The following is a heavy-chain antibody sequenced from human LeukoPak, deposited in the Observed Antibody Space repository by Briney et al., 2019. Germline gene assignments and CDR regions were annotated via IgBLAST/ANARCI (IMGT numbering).Heavy chain of an antibody. V-gene: IGHV4-4*07. J-gene: IGHJ3*02. Sequence: SETLSLTCTVSGGSFSTYQWTWLRQPAGRGLEWIGRIHTRGTLNYNPSIQSRVTMSIDTAKHQFSLKLSSVTAADTAVYYCARESTTVGAIGAFDIWGQGTMVTVSS. CDR1: GGSFSTYQ. D-gene: IGHD1-26*01. CDR3: ARESTTVGAIGAFDI. CDR2: IHTRGTL.